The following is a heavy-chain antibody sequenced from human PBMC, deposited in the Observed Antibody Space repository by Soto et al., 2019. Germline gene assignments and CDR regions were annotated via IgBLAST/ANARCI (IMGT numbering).Heavy chain of an antibody. J-gene: IGHJ5*02. CDR1: GYTFTSYG. V-gene: IGHV1-18*01. D-gene: IGHD3-9*01. Sequence: QVQLVQSGAEVKKPGASVKVSCKASGYTFTSYGISWVRHAPGQGLEWMGWISAYNGNTNYAQKLQGRVTMTTDTSTSTAYMELRSLRSDDTAVYYCARLRPYVILTGLHYGDWFDPWGQGTLVTVSS. CDR2: ISAYNGNT. CDR3: ARLRPYVILTGLHYGDWFDP.